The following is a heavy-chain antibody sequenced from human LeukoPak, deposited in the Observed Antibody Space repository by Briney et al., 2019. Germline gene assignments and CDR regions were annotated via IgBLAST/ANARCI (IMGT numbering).Heavy chain of an antibody. V-gene: IGHV3-23*01. CDR1: GFTFSSYA. Sequence: GGSLRLSCAASGFTFSSYAMSWVRQAPGKGLEWVSAISGSGGSTYYADSVKGRFTISRDNSKNTLYLQMNSLRAEDTAVYYCARDGVVVTYYFEYWGQGTMVTVSA. CDR2: ISGSGGST. J-gene: IGHJ4*02. D-gene: IGHD3-22*01. CDR3: ARDGVVVTYYFEY.